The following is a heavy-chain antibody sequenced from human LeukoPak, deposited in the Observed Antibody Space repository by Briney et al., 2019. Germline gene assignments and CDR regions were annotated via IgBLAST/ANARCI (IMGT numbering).Heavy chain of an antibody. CDR3: ARELQYSSGWGRAGGYFDY. CDR2: INKDGSST. CDR1: GFTFSNYW. V-gene: IGHV3-74*01. J-gene: IGHJ4*02. Sequence: GGSLRLSCAASGFTFSNYWMHWARQAPGKGLVWVSRINKDGSSTNYADSVKGRFTISRDNSKNTLYLQMNSLRAEDTAVYYCARELQYSSGWGRAGGYFDYWGQGTLVTVSS. D-gene: IGHD6-19*01.